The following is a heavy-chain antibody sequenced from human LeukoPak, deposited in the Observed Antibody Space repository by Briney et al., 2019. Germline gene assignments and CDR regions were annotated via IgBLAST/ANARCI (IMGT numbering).Heavy chain of an antibody. CDR3: ARVICSGGSCRFDY. J-gene: IGHJ4*02. V-gene: IGHV4-38-2*02. D-gene: IGHD2-15*01. CDR1: GYSISSGYY. CDR2: IHHSGST. Sequence: SETLSLTCTVSGYSISSGYYWGWIRQPPGKGLEWIGSIHHSGSTYYNPSLKSRVTISVDTSKNQFSLKLSSVTAADTAVYYCARVICSGGSCRFDYWGQGTLVTVSS.